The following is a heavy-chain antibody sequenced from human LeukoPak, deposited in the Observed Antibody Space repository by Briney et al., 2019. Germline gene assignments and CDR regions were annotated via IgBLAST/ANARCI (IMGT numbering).Heavy chain of an antibody. CDR2: IYTSGST. J-gene: IGHJ6*03. Sequence: PSETLSLTCTVSGGSISSYYWSWIRQPAGKGLEWIGRIYTSGSTNYNPSLKSRVTISVDKSKNQFSLKLSSVTAADTAVYYCARDMPYLWFGDMGYYYYMDVWGKGTTVTVSS. CDR3: ARDMPYLWFGDMGYYYYMDV. D-gene: IGHD3-10*01. CDR1: GGSISSYY. V-gene: IGHV4-4*07.